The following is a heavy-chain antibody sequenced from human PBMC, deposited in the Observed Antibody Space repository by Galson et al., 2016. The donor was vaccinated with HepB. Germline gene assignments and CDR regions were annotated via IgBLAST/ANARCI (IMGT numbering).Heavy chain of an antibody. CDR1: GFTFSSYE. Sequence: LSCAASGFTFSSYEMNWVRQAPGKGLERVSYISSSGSTIYYADSVKGRFTISRDNAKNSLYLQMNSLRAEDTAVYYCASYPGYFPGNWGQGTLVTVSS. CDR3: ASYPGYFPGN. D-gene: IGHD3-9*01. J-gene: IGHJ4*02. CDR2: ISSSGSTI. V-gene: IGHV3-48*03.